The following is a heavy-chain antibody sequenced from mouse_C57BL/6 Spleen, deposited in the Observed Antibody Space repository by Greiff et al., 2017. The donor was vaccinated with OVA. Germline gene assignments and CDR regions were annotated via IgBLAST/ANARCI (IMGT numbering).Heavy chain of an antibody. Sequence: QVQLQQSGAELVKPGASVKISCKASGYAFSSYWMTWVKQRPGKGLEWIGQIYPGDGDTNYNGKFKGKATLTADKSSSTAYMQLSSLTSEDSAVYFCAYGRGNYAFDYWGQGTTLTVSS. CDR1: GYAFSSYW. J-gene: IGHJ2*01. CDR3: AYGRGNYAFDY. CDR2: IYPGDGDT. V-gene: IGHV1-80*01. D-gene: IGHD2-1*01.